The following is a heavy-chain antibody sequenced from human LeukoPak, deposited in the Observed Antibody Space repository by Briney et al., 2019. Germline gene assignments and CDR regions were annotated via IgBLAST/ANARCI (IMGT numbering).Heavy chain of an antibody. CDR3: ASVGLRKPHYYYYYMDV. V-gene: IGHV1-69*05. D-gene: IGHD2-15*01. J-gene: IGHJ6*03. CDR2: IIPIFGTA. CDR1: GGTFSSYA. Sequence: SVKVSCKASGGTFSSYAISWVRQAPGQGLEWMGGIIPIFGTANYAQKFQGRVTITTDESTSTAYMELSSLRSEDTAVYYCASVGLRKPHYYYYYMDVWGKGTTVTVSS.